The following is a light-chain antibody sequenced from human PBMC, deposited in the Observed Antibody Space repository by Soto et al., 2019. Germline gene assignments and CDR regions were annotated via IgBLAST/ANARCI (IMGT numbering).Light chain of an antibody. Sequence: IVLTQSPGTLSLSPGERSTLSCRASQSISSSYLAWYQQKPGQAPRLLIYAASSRATGIPDRFSGSGSGTDFILTISRLEPEDFAVYYCQQSGSSPKTFGQGT. V-gene: IGKV3-20*01. CDR3: QQSGSSPKT. CDR1: QSISSSY. CDR2: AAS. J-gene: IGKJ1*01.